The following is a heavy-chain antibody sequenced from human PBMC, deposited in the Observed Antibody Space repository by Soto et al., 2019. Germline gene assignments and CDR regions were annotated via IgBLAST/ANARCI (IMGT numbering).Heavy chain of an antibody. V-gene: IGHV1-18*01. D-gene: IGHD6-19*01. Sequence: QIYLVQSGAEVKKPGASVKVSCKASGYTFTSYGIIWVRQAPGQGLEWMGWINTKNGNTHYAQKLQGRVNMTTDTSTTTAYMELRSLRTDDTAVYFCARDQAPYSNGWYYWGQGTLVTVSS. J-gene: IGHJ4*02. CDR2: INTKNGNT. CDR3: ARDQAPYSNGWYY. CDR1: GYTFTSYG.